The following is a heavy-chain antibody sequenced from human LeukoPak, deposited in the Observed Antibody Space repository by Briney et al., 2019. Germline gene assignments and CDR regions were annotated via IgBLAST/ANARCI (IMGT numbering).Heavy chain of an antibody. CDR1: GGSISSSSYY. J-gene: IGHJ4*02. CDR3: ARVGGGSGSYPHFRFDY. D-gene: IGHD3-10*01. Sequence: SSETLSLTCTVSGGSISSSSYYWGWIRQPPGKGLEWIGSIYYSGSTYYNPSLKSRVTISVDTSKNQFSLKLSSVTAADTAVYYCARVGGGSGSYPHFRFDYWGQGTLVTVSS. V-gene: IGHV4-39*07. CDR2: IYYSGST.